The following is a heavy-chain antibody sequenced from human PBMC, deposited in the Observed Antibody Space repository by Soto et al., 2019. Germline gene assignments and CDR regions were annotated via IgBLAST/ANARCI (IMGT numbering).Heavy chain of an antibody. D-gene: IGHD1-26*01. CDR3: ARDVVGATRYYYYYGMDV. CDR1: GGSISSSNW. CDR2: IYHSGST. J-gene: IGHJ6*02. V-gene: IGHV4-4*02. Sequence: LSLTCAVSGGSISSSNWWSWVRQPPGKGLEWIGEIYHSGSTNYNPSLKSRDTISVDKSKNQFSLKLSSVTAADTAVYYCARDVVGATRYYYYYGMDVWGQGTTVTVSS.